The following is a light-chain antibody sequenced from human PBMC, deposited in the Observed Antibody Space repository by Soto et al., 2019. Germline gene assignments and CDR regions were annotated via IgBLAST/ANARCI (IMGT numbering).Light chain of an antibody. CDR2: DVS. J-gene: IGLJ1*01. CDR3: GSYTTSSDYV. V-gene: IGLV2-14*03. Sequence: SGMAEAPVVSSSTRKSVTISWSGTSSDVGSYNYVSWYQQYPGKAPKLMIYDVSTRPSGVSDRFSGSKSGNTASLTISGLRAEDEADYYCGSYTTSSDYVFGTGPKVTVL. CDR1: SSDVGSYNY.